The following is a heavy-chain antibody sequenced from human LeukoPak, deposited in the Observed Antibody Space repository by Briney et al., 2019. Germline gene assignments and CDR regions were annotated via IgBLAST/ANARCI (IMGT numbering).Heavy chain of an antibody. CDR3: TRDRSRAEDD. CDR2: INQGGSDQ. CDR1: GFTFSGHW. D-gene: IGHD1-14*01. Sequence: GGSLRLSCAAPGFTFSGHWTSWVRKAPGKGREWVANINQGGSDQYYVDPVKGRFTISRDTATTLLYLQVKTLRAQDTAWFNFTRDRSRAEDDWGQGTLVTVSS. V-gene: IGHV3-7*01. J-gene: IGHJ4*02.